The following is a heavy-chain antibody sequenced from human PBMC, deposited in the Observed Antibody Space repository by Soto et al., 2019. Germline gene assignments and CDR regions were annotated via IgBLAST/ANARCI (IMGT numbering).Heavy chain of an antibody. CDR3: AKGYLHYYGHLPFFDY. Sequence: GGSLRLSCEASRFIFSTFGMHWVRQAPGKGLEWVAFISYDGSNEKYADSVKGRFTISRDNSKNTLDLQMNSLRAEDTAVYYCAKGYLHYYGHLPFFDYWGQGALVTVSS. CDR1: RFIFSTFG. CDR2: ISYDGSNE. D-gene: IGHD3-10*01. V-gene: IGHV3-30*18. J-gene: IGHJ4*02.